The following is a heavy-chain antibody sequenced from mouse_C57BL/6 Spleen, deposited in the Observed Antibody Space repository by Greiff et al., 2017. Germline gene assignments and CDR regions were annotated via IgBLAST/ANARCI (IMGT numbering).Heavy chain of an antibody. J-gene: IGHJ2*01. CDR2: IGPENGDT. V-gene: IGHV14-4*01. CDR1: GFNIKDDY. CDR3: TTGDYYGSSPYFDD. D-gene: IGHD1-1*01. Sequence: EVQLQQSGAGLVRPGASVKLSCTASGFNIKDDYMHWVKQRPEQGLEWIGWIGPENGDTESASRVQGKATITADTSSNTAYLQRSSLTSEDTAFYYCTTGDYYGSSPYFDDWGQGTTLTVSS.